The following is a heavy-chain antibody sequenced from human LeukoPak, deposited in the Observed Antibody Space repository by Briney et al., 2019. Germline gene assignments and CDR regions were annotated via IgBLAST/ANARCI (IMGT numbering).Heavy chain of an antibody. CDR1: GGTFSSYA. V-gene: IGHV1-69*05. CDR3: ARVVLGGYSSSSSGDDY. J-gene: IGHJ4*02. CDR2: IIPIFGTA. Sequence: SVKVSCKASGGTFSSYAISWVRQAPGQGLEWMGGIIPIFGTANYAQKFQGRVTITTDESTSTAYMELSSLRSEDTAVYYCARVVLGGYSSSSSGDDYWGQGTLVTVSS. D-gene: IGHD6-6*01.